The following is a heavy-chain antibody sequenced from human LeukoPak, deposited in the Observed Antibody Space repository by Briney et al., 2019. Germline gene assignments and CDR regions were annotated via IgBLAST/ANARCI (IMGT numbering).Heavy chain of an antibody. D-gene: IGHD2-2*01. CDR2: ISSDGRDV. Sequence: GGSLRLSGAASGFTFSSYAMHWVRQAPGKGLQWVAVISSDGRDVKYGDSVKGRFTISRDNSKNTLYLQMNSLRAEDTAVYYCAKDRAIGPAVYYFDYWGQGTLVTVSS. V-gene: IGHV3-30*18. CDR1: GFTFSSYA. CDR3: AKDRAIGPAVYYFDY. J-gene: IGHJ4*02.